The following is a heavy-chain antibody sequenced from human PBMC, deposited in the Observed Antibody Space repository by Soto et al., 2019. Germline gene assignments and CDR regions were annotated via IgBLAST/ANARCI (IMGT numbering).Heavy chain of an antibody. Sequence: PSETLSLTCTVSGGSISSSSYYWGWIRQPPGKGLEWIGSIYYSGSTYYNPSLKSRVTISVDTSKNQFSLKLSSVTAADTAVNYCARGRYAPRTSYGMDVWGQGTTVTVSS. CDR2: IYYSGST. D-gene: IGHD3-9*01. CDR1: GGSISSSSYY. J-gene: IGHJ6*02. V-gene: IGHV4-39*01. CDR3: ARGRYAPRTSYGMDV.